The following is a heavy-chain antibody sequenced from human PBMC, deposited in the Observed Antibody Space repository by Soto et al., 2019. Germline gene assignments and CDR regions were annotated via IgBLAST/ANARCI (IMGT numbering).Heavy chain of an antibody. Sequence: SGPTLVNPTQTLTLTCTFSGFSLSTSGVGVGWIRQPPGKALEWLALIYWNDDKRYSPSLKSRLTITKDTSKNQVVLTMTNMDPVDTATYYCARVYYDILTGYRGQDAFDIWGQGTMVTV. D-gene: IGHD3-9*01. CDR1: GFSLSTSGVG. V-gene: IGHV2-5*01. CDR3: ARVYYDILTGYRGQDAFDI. CDR2: IYWNDDK. J-gene: IGHJ3*02.